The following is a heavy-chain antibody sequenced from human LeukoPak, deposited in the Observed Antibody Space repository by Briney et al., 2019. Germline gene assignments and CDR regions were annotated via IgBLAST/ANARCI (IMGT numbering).Heavy chain of an antibody. CDR1: GGSISSGDYY. J-gene: IGHJ4*01. CDR2: IYTSGST. Sequence: PSETLSLTCTVSGGSISSGDYYWSWIRQPAGKGLEWIGRIYTSGSTNYNPSLKSRVTMSVDTSKNQFSLKLNSMTAADTAVYYCARSDFWSGYYNYWGHGTLVTVSS. V-gene: IGHV4-61*02. CDR3: ARSDFWSGYYNY. D-gene: IGHD3-3*01.